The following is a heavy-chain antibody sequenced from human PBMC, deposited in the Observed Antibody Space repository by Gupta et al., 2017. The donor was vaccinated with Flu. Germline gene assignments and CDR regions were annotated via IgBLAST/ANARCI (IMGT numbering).Heavy chain of an antibody. CDR3: ARGTHFDY. J-gene: IGHJ4*02. CDR1: GFTFSSYS. V-gene: IGHV3-21*01. Sequence: SGFTFSSYSMKWGRQGPGKGLEWVSSISSSSSYIYYADSVKGRFTISRDNAKNSLYLQMNSLRAEDTAVYYCARGTHFDYWGQGTLVTVSS. CDR2: ISSSSSYI.